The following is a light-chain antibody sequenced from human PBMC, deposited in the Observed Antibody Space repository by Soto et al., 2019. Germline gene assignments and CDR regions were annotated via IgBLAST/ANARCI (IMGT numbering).Light chain of an antibody. CDR2: GAS. J-gene: IGKJ1*01. CDR3: QQCASSPRT. V-gene: IGKV3-20*01. Sequence: VLTQSPGTLSLSPGERATLSCRASQSVSSTYLAWYQLKPGQAPRLLIYGASSRATGIPDRFSGSGSGTDFTLTISRLEPEDFAVYYCQQCASSPRTCVQGTKVEI. CDR1: QSVSSTY.